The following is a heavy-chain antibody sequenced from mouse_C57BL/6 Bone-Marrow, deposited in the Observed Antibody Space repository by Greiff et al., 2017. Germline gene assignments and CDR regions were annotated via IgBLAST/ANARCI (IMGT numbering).Heavy chain of an antibody. D-gene: IGHD1-1*02. CDR3: ANGRYFDV. CDR1: GYTFTSSG. CDR2: IYPRSGNT. V-gene: IGHV1-81*01. J-gene: IGHJ1*03. Sequence: VQGVESGAELARPGASVKLSCKASGYTFTSSGISWVKQRTGQGLEWIGEIYPRSGNTYYNEKFKGKATLTADKSSSTAYMELRSLTSEDSAVYFCANGRYFDVWGTGTTVTVSS.